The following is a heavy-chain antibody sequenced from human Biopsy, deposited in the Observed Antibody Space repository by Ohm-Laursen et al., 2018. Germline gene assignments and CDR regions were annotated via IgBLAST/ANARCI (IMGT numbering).Heavy chain of an antibody. D-gene: IGHD5-24*01. CDR1: GGSISNYF. V-gene: IGHV4-59*07. CDR2: FRFEDRT. Sequence: SDTLSLTCAVSGGSISNYFWTWIRQPPGKGLEWIGYFRFEDRTSYNSSLKSRVTMSVNTSKKQFSLRLSSVTAADTAVYYCASAGYNPDWNFDLWGRGTRVTVSS. J-gene: IGHJ2*01. CDR3: ASAGYNPDWNFDL.